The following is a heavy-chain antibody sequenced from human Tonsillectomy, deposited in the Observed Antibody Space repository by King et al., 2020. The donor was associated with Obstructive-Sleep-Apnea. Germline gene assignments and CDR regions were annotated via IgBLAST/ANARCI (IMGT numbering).Heavy chain of an antibody. J-gene: IGHJ4*02. CDR1: GFTFSSYA. V-gene: IGHV3-23*04. CDR2: ISGSGGST. D-gene: IGHD3-9*01. Sequence: VQLVESGGGLVQPGGSLRLSCAASGFTFSSYAMSWVRQAPGKGLEWVSAISGSGGSTYYADSVKGRFTISRDNSKNTLYLQMNSLRAEDTAVYYCAKVLFDWLLLSSYYFDYWGQGTLVTVSS. CDR3: AKVLFDWLLLSSYYFDY.